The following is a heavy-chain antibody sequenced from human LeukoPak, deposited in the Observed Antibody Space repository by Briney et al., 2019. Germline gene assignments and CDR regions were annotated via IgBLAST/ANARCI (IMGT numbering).Heavy chain of an antibody. J-gene: IGHJ4*02. CDR2: IKKDGSEK. V-gene: IGHV3-7*01. CDR3: AAGAY. D-gene: IGHD3-10*01. CDR1: GFTFSNYW. Sequence: PGGSLRLSCAVSGFTFSNYWMSWGRQAPGKGLEWVANIKKDGSEKYYVDSVKGRFTISRDNAKNSLYLQMNRLRAEDTAVYYCAAGAYWGQGTQVTVS.